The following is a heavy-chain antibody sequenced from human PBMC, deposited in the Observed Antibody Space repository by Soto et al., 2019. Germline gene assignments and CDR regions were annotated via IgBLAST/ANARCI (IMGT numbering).Heavy chain of an antibody. CDR3: AKGRYFDVSGGCANF. Sequence: EVQLLESGGGLLQPGGSLRLSCAASGFTFSSYAMSWVRQAPGKGLEWVSAISGSGGSTYYADSVKGRFTISRDKSKSTVYLHMNSLRAEDSGIYYCAKGRYFDVSGGCANFWGRGTLVTVSS. J-gene: IGHJ2*01. CDR1: GFTFSSYA. D-gene: IGHD3-9*01. V-gene: IGHV3-23*01. CDR2: ISGSGGST.